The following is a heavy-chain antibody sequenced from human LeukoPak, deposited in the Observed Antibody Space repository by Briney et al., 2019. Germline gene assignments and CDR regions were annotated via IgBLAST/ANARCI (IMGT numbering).Heavy chain of an antibody. J-gene: IGHJ6*03. CDR1: GGSFSGYY. V-gene: IGHV4-34*01. CDR3: SRPGYYYHMDV. D-gene: IGHD2-2*01. CDR2: INHSVST. Sequence: SETLSLTCAVYGGSFSGYYWSWIRQPPGKGLEWIGEINHSVSTNYNPSLKSRVTISVDTSKNQFSLKLSSVTAADTAVYYCSRPGYYYHMDVWGKGTTVTVSS.